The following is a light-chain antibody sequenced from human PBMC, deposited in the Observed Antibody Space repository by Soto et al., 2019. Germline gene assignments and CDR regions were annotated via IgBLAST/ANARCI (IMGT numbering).Light chain of an antibody. J-gene: IGKJ4*02. CDR1: QSVGRTY. V-gene: IGKV3-20*01. CDR3: HQYTVSPLT. Sequence: EIVLTQSPGTLSLSPGETATLSSRASQSVGRTYLAWFQHKADQAPRLLIYGASTRATGIPDRFSGSGSGTDFTLSVSRLEPEDVAVYYCHQYTVSPLTFGGGTRVEIK. CDR2: GAS.